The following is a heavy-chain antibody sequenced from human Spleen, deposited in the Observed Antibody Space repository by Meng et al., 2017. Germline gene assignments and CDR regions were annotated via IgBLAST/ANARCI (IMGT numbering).Heavy chain of an antibody. CDR2: IYWDDDK. CDR3: ARRPHSTGFDS. D-gene: IGHD3-22*01. J-gene: IGHJ4*02. CDR1: GFSLSTSGVG. Sequence: QITLKDSCPQPGKPTQTLTLTCPFSGFSLSTSGVGVGWIRQPPGKALEWLALIYWDDDKRYSPSLKSRLMITKDTSKNQVVLSMTNMDPVDTATYYCARRPHSTGFDSWGQGTLVTVSS. V-gene: IGHV2-5*02.